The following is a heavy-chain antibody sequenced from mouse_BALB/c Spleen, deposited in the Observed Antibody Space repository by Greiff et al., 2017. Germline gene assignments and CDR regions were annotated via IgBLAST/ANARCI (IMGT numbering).Heavy chain of an antibody. Sequence: VQLQQSGPELVKPGASVKISCKASGYSFTGYFMNWVMQSHGKSLEWIGRINPYNGDTFYNQKFKGKATLTVDKSSSTAHMELRSLASEDSAVYYCARSGTTAFDYWGQGTTLTVSS. CDR2: INPYNGDT. V-gene: IGHV1-20*02. CDR3: ARSGTTAFDY. J-gene: IGHJ2*01. D-gene: IGHD1-2*01. CDR1: GYSFTGYF.